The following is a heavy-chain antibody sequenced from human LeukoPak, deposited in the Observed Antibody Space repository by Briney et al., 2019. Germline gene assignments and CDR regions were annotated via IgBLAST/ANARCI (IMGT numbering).Heavy chain of an antibody. CDR1: GYSFTSYW. V-gene: IGHV5-51*01. CDR3: ARADDYYDRSGSYYFDY. CDR2: IYPGDSDT. Sequence: GESLKISCKGSGYSFTSYWISWVRQMPGKGLEWMGIIYPGDSDTRYSPSFQGQVTISADKSISTAYLQWSSLKASDTAMYYCARADDYYDRSGSYYFDYWGQGTLVTVSS. D-gene: IGHD3-22*01. J-gene: IGHJ4*02.